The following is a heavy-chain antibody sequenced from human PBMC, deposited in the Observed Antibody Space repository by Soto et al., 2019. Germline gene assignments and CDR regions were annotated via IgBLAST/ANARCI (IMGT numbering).Heavy chain of an antibody. CDR3: AGILEWLLSSYYYYYMDV. CDR1: GFTFSSYW. V-gene: IGHV3-7*01. Sequence: VQLVESGGGLVQPGGSLRLSCAASGFTFSSYWMSWVRQAPGKGLEWVANIKQDGSEKYYVDSVKGRFTISRDNAKNSLYLQMNSLRAEDTAVYYCAGILEWLLSSYYYYYMDVWGKGTTVTVSS. CDR2: IKQDGSEK. D-gene: IGHD3-3*01. J-gene: IGHJ6*03.